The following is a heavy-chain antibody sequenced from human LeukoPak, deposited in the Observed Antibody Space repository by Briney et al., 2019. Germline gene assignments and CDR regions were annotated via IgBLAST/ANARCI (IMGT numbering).Heavy chain of an antibody. J-gene: IGHJ4*02. CDR2: INPSGGST. Sequence: ASVKVSCKASGYTFISYYMHWVRQAPGQGLEWMGIINPSGGSTSYAQKFQGRVTMTRDTSTSTVYMELSSLRSEDTAVYYCAREVAAPYRFDDWGQGTLVTVSS. CDR3: AREVAAPYRFDD. V-gene: IGHV1-46*01. D-gene: IGHD2-15*01. CDR1: GYTFISYY.